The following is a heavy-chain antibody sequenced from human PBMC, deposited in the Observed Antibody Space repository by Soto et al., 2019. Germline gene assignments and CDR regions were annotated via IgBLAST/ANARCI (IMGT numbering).Heavy chain of an antibody. D-gene: IGHD6-19*01. J-gene: IGHJ3*02. V-gene: IGHV3-15*01. CDR3: TKELRHSSGWYGAFDI. CDR2: IKSKTDGGTT. Sequence: GSLRLSCAASGXTFSNACMNWVRQAPGKGLELVGRIKSKTDGGTTDHPAPFQGRFTISRDDSKKTVYLQMNSLKTEETAIYYCTKELRHSSGWYGAFDIWGQGTMVTVS. CDR1: GXTFSNAC.